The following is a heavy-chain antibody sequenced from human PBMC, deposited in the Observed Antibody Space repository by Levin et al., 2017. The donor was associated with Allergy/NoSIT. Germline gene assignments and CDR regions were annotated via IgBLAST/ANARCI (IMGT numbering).Heavy chain of an antibody. Sequence: GESLKISCAASGFTFSDYYMSWIRQAPGKGLEWVSYISNSGGTKYFADSVKGRFTISRDNAKNSLYLQMNSLRAEDTAVYYCARERGHDCTNGVCYSLTPTGYHSPDFDYWGQGTLVTVSS. V-gene: IGHV3-11*01. CDR2: ISNSGGTK. CDR3: ARERGHDCTNGVCYSLTPTGYHSPDFDY. D-gene: IGHD2-8*01. J-gene: IGHJ4*02. CDR1: GFTFSDYY.